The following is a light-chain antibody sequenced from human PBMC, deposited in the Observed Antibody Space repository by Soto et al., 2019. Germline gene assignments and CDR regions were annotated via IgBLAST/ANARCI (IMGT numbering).Light chain of an antibody. CDR3: QQYGRIPQCT. CDR1: QSVSNSY. V-gene: IGKV3-20*01. J-gene: IGKJ3*01. CDR2: GAS. Sequence: EIVLTQSPGTLSLSPGERATLSCRASQSVSNSYLAWYQQKPGQAPRLLIYGASSRATGIPDRFSGSGSGTDVTLTIGSGSGTDFTLTISRLEPEDVAMYYCQQYGRIPQCTFGPGTKVDIK.